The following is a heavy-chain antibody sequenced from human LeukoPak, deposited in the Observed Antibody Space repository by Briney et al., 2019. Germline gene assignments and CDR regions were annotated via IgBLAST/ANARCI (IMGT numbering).Heavy chain of an antibody. CDR1: GFTFSNAW. V-gene: IGHV3-15*01. J-gene: IGHJ4*02. CDR2: IKTKTHGGTT. CDR3: SHDYGGYGGYDY. D-gene: IGHD4-17*01. Sequence: PGGFLRLSCAASGFTFSNAWMSWVRQAPGKGLEWVGRIKTKTHGGTTDYAAPVKGRFTISRDDSKNTLYLQMNSLETEDTAVYYCSHDYGGYGGYDYWGQGTLVTVSS.